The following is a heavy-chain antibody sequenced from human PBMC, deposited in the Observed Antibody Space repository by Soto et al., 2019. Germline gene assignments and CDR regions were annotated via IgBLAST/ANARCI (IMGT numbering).Heavy chain of an antibody. CDR1: GFTFDDYA. CDR2: ISWNSGRV. CDR3: AKDKEPGRFGELTIDY. Sequence: EVQLVESGGGLVQPGRSLRLSCAASGFTFDDYAMHWVRQAPGKGLEWVSGISWNSGRVAYVDSVKGRFTLSRDNAKNSLYLQMNSLRPEDTALYYCAKDKEPGRFGELTIDYWGQGTLVTVSS. J-gene: IGHJ4*02. V-gene: IGHV3-9*01. D-gene: IGHD3-10*01.